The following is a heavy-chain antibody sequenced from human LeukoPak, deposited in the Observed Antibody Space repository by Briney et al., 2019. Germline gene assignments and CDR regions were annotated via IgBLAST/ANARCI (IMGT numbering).Heavy chain of an antibody. CDR2: IPYDGSDK. Sequence: SGGSLRLSCAASGFTFSSYGMHWVRQAPGKGLEWVAFIPYDGSDKFYADSVKGRFTISRDNSKNTLYLQMNSLRAEDTAVYYCAAMTSVTTGDYWGQGTLVTVSS. CDR1: GFTFSSYG. V-gene: IGHV3-30*02. D-gene: IGHD4-11*01. J-gene: IGHJ4*02. CDR3: AAMTSVTTGDY.